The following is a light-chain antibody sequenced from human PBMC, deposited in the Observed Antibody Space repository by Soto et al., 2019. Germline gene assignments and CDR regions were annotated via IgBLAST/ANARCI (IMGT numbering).Light chain of an antibody. CDR1: QSVSSN. CDR3: QQANSFPIT. V-gene: IGKV3D-20*02. CDR2: DAS. J-gene: IGKJ5*01. Sequence: EMVMTQSPATLSVSPGERATLSCRASQSVSSNLAWYQQKPGQPPRLLIYDASSRPPGIPDRFSGSGSGTDFTLTISRLEPEDFATYYCQQANSFPITFGQGTRLETK.